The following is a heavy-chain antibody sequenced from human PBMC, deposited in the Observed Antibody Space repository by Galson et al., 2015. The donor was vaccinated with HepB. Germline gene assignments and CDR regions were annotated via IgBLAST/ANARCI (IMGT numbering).Heavy chain of an antibody. J-gene: IGHJ5*02. CDR3: AKDLNFGELFYGDH. V-gene: IGHV3-23*01. CDR1: GFTFSRYA. D-gene: IGHD3-10*01. Sequence: SLRLSCAASGFTFSRYAMNWVRQAPGKGPEWVSGISGSGDSTYYTASVRGRITISRDNSKNTLYLQLHSLRAEDTAVYYCAKDLNFGELFYGDHWGQGTLVTVSS. CDR2: ISGSGDST.